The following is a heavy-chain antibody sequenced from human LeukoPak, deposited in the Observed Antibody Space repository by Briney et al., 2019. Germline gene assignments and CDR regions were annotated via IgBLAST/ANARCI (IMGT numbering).Heavy chain of an antibody. CDR2: IYYSGST. V-gene: IGHV4-59*12. CDR1: GGSISSYY. J-gene: IGHJ4*02. Sequence: PSETLSLTCTVSGGSISSYYWSWIRQPPGKGLEWIGYIYYSGSTNYNPSLKSRVTMSVDTSKNQFSLKLSSVTAADTAVYYCARDALSESFDYWGQGTLVTVSS. CDR3: ARDALSESFDY. D-gene: IGHD2-2*01.